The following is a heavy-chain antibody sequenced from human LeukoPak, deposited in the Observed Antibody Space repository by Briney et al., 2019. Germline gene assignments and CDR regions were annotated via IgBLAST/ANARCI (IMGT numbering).Heavy chain of an antibody. CDR2: IKQDGSEK. Sequence: PGRSLRLSCAASGFTFSSYWMSWVRQAPGKGLEWVANIKQDGSEKYYVDSVKGRFTISRDNAKNSLYLQMNSLRAEDTAVYYCARVGWELRRGPFDYWGQGTLVTVSS. CDR1: GFTFSSYW. V-gene: IGHV3-7*01. D-gene: IGHD1-26*01. J-gene: IGHJ4*02. CDR3: ARVGWELRRGPFDY.